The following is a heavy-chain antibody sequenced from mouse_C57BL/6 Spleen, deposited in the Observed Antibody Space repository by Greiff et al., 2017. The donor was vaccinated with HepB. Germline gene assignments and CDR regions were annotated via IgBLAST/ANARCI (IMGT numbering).Heavy chain of an antibody. J-gene: IGHJ2*01. D-gene: IGHD1-1*01. V-gene: IGHV1-80*01. CDR2: IYPGDGDT. Sequence: VQLQQSGAELVKPGASVKISCKASGYAFSSYWMNWVKQRPGKGLEWIGQIYPGDGDTNYNGKFKGKATLTADKSSSTAYMQLSSLTSEDSAVYFCARSFITTVVADYWGQGTTLIVSS. CDR1: GYAFSSYW. CDR3: ARSFITTVVADY.